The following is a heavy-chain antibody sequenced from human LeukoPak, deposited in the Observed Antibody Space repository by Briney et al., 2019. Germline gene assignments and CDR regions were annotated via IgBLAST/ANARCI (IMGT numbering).Heavy chain of an antibody. CDR1: VYTFASHY. V-gene: IGHV1-46*01. D-gene: IGHD6-19*01. J-gene: IGHJ4*02. Sequence: ASVTVSFKSSVYTFASHYMHWVRQAPGQGLEWMGVINPSGGSPTYAQKFQGRVNMTRDTSTSTFYMELSSLRSEDTAMYYCARKYSYNSGGLDHWGQGALVTVPS. CDR3: ARKYSYNSGGLDH. CDR2: INPSGGSP.